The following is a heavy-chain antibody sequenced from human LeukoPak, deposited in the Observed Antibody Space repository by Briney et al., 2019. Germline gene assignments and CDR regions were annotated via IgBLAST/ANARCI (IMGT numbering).Heavy chain of an antibody. CDR2: INPSGGST. CDR1: GYTFTNYA. CDR3: ARASDAYYYYYGMDV. J-gene: IGHJ6*02. V-gene: IGHV1-46*01. Sequence: GASVKVSCKASGYTFTNYAMNWVRQAPGQGLEWMGIINPSGGSTSYAQKFQGRDTMTRDTSTSTVYMELSSLRSEDTAVYYCARASDAYYYYYGMDVWGQGTTVTVSS.